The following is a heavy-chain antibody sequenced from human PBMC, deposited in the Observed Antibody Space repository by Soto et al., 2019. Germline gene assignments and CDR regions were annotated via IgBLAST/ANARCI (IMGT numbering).Heavy chain of an antibody. V-gene: IGHV3-21*01. J-gene: IGHJ5*02. CDR1: GFTFSSYS. CDR3: ARDIVVVVAANGDWFDP. Sequence: LRLSCAASGFTFSSYSMNWVRQAPGKGLEWVSSISSSSSYIYYADSVKGRFTISRDNAKNSLYLQMNSLRAEDTAVYYCARDIVVVVAANGDWFDPWGQGTLVTVSS. CDR2: ISSSSSYI. D-gene: IGHD2-15*01.